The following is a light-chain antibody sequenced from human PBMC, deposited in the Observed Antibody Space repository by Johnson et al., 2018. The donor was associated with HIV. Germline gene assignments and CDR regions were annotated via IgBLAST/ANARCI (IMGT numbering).Light chain of an antibody. CDR2: DAN. CDR3: GTWDSSLSAYV. V-gene: IGLV1-51*01. CDR1: SSDIGNNY. Sequence: QSILTQPPSVSAAPGQKVIISCSGGSSDIGNNYVSWYQHLPGTAPKLLIYDANKRPSGIPDRFSGSKSGPSATLGITGLQTGDEADYYCGTWDSSLSAYVFGTGTKVTVV. J-gene: IGLJ1*01.